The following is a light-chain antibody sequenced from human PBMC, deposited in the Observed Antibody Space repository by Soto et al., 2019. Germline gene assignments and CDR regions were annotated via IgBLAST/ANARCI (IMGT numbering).Light chain of an antibody. CDR2: GAS. CDR3: QKYNNWKLT. V-gene: IGKV3-15*01. CDR1: QSVSNN. J-gene: IGKJ4*01. Sequence: EIVMTQSPVTLSVSPGERATLSCRASQSVSNNLAWYQQKPGQAPRPLVYGASTRATGIPARFSGSGSGTEFSLTISSLQSEDFAVYYCQKYNNWKLTLGGGTKV.